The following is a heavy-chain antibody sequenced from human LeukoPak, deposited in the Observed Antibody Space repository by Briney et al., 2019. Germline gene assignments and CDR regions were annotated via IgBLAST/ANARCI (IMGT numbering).Heavy chain of an antibody. D-gene: IGHD1-26*01. J-gene: IGHJ3*02. V-gene: IGHV3-74*01. CDR1: GFTFSNYW. Sequence: SGGSLRLSCAASGFTFSNYWMHWVRQAPGKGLVWVSRIYNDGSSTSYADSVKGRFTISRDNAKSTLYLQMNSLRADDTAVFYCARVRGGSGRSYAADAFDIWGQGTLVTVSS. CDR3: ARVRGGSGRSYAADAFDI. CDR2: IYNDGSST.